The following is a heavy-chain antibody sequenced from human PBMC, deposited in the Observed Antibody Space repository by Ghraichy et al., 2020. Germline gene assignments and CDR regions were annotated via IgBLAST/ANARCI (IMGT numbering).Heavy chain of an antibody. CDR3: ARDRGDFWSGWYGMDV. J-gene: IGHJ6*02. D-gene: IGHD3-3*01. CDR1: GGSISSGGYY. Sequence: SETLSLTCTVSGGSISSGGYYWSWIRQHPGKGLEWIGYIYYSGSTYYNPSLKSRVTISVDTSKNQFSLKLSSVTAADTAVYYCARDRGDFWSGWYGMDVWGQGTTVTVSS. V-gene: IGHV4-31*03. CDR2: IYYSGST.